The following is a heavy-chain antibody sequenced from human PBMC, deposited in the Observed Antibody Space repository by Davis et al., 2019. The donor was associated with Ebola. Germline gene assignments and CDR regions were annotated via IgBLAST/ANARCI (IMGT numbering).Heavy chain of an antibody. Sequence: GESLKISCAASGFTFSSYAMHWVRQAPGKGLEWVAVISYDGSNKYYADSVKGRFTISRDNSKNTLYLQMNSLRAEDTAVYYCAVVITTFWYFDLWGRGTLVTVSS. D-gene: IGHD3-22*01. CDR3: AVVITTFWYFDL. V-gene: IGHV3-30*14. CDR2: ISYDGSNK. J-gene: IGHJ2*01. CDR1: GFTFSSYA.